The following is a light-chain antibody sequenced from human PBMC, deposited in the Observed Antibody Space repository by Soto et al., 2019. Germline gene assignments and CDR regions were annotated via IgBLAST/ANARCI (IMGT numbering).Light chain of an antibody. CDR1: SSDIGNYNT. CDR2: EDS. Sequence: QSALTQPASVSGSPGQSITISCSGTSSDIGNYNTVSWYQHHPGKAPKLIIYEDSKRPSGVSDRFSGSKSGNTASLTISGLQAEDETDYYCCSYAGSGTFVFGNRTKVTVL. V-gene: IGLV2-23*01. CDR3: CSYAGSGTFV. J-gene: IGLJ1*01.